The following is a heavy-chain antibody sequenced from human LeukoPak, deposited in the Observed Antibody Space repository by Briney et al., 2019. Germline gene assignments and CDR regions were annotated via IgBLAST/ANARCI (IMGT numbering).Heavy chain of an antibody. V-gene: IGHV3-7*01. CDR1: GFTFSSYW. CDR2: IKQDGSEK. Sequence: GGSLRLSCAASGFTFSSYWMSWVRQAPGKGLEWVANIKQDGSEKHYVDSVKGRFTISRDNAKNSLYLQMNSLRAEDTAVYYCASPQWLATENYFDYWGQGTLVTVSS. D-gene: IGHD6-19*01. CDR3: ASPQWLATENYFDY. J-gene: IGHJ4*02.